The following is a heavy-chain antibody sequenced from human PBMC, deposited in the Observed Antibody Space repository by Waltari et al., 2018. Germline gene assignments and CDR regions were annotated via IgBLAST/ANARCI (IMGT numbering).Heavy chain of an antibody. CDR1: GYTFTGYY. D-gene: IGHD4-17*01. CDR3: ARQYGEGAFDI. CDR2: INPNSGGT. V-gene: IGHV1-2*06. Sequence: QVQLVQSGAEVKKPGASVKVSCKASGYTFTGYYMHWVRQAPGQGLEWMGRINPNSGGTNYAQKFQGRFTISRDNAKNSLYLQMNSLRAEDTAVYYCARQYGEGAFDIWGQGTMVTVSS. J-gene: IGHJ3*02.